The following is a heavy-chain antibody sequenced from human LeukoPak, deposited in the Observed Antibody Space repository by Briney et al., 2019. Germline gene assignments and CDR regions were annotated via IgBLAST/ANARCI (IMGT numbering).Heavy chain of an antibody. CDR2: ISGNGGST. V-gene: IGHV3-64*01. J-gene: IGHJ4*02. CDR3: ARAPGGSYYVYDY. CDR1: GFTFGSYA. Sequence: GGSLRLSCAASGFTFGSYAMHWVRQAPGKGLEYVSAISGNGGSTYYANSVKGRFTISRDNSKNTLYLQMGSLRAEDMAVYYCARAPGGSYYVYDYWGQGTLVTVSS. D-gene: IGHD1-26*01.